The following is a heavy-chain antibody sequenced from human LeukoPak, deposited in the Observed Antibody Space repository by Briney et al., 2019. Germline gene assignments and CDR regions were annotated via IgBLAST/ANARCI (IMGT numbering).Heavy chain of an antibody. D-gene: IGHD2-15*01. J-gene: IGHJ3*01. CDR2: ISNTAGFT. V-gene: IGHV3-23*01. Sequence: GGSLRLSCAASGLTFSTYAMSWVRQVPGKGLEWVSGISNTAGFTYYADSVKGRFTISRDNSKNTLYLQLNSLRAEDTAVYYCAKSNYYCSDSCQPDDAFDVWGQGTMVTVSS. CDR3: AKSNYYCSDSCQPDDAFDV. CDR1: GLTFSTYA.